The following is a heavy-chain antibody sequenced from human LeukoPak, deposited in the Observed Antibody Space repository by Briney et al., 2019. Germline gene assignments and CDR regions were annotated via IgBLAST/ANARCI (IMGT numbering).Heavy chain of an antibody. J-gene: IGHJ4*02. Sequence: GGSLRLSCAASGFTFDDYAMHWVRQAPGKGLERVSGISWNSGSIGYADSVKGRFTISRGNAKNSLYLQMNSLRAEDTALYYCEKDFEMATTTPYFDYWGQGPLVTVSS. D-gene: IGHD5-24*01. CDR2: ISWNSGSI. CDR3: EKDFEMATTTPYFDY. V-gene: IGHV3-9*01. CDR1: GFTFDDYA.